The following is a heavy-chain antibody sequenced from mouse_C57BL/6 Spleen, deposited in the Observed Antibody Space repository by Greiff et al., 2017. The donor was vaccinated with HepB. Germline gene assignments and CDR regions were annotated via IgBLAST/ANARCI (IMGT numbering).Heavy chain of an antibody. CDR1: GYTFTSYW. CDR2: IDPSDSET. CDR3: ARGGSWDEWYFDV. Sequence: VQLQQPGAELVRPGSSVKLSCKASGYTFTSYWMHWVKQRPIQGLEWIGNIDPSDSETHYNQKFKDKATLTVDKSSSTAYMQLSSLTSEDSAVYYCARGGSWDEWYFDVWGTGTTVTVSS. V-gene: IGHV1-52*01. J-gene: IGHJ1*03. D-gene: IGHD4-1*01.